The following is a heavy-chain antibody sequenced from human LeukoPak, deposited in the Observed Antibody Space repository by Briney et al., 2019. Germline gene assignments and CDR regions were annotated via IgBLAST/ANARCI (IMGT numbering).Heavy chain of an antibody. J-gene: IGHJ4*02. V-gene: IGHV3-30-3*01. CDR3: ARGHSSSWYYFDY. Sequence: GGSLRLSCAASGFTFSSYAMHWVRQAPGKGLEWVAVISYDGSNKYYADSVKGRFTISSDNSKNTLYLQMNSLRAEDTAVYYCARGHSSSWYYFDYWGQGTLVTVSS. D-gene: IGHD6-13*01. CDR1: GFTFSSYA. CDR2: ISYDGSNK.